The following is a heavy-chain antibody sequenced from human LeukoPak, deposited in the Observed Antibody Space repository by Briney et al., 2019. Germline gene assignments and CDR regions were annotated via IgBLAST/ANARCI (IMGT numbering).Heavy chain of an antibody. CDR2: INHSGST. J-gene: IGHJ4*02. CDR1: GGSFSGYY. D-gene: IGHD2-2*01. Sequence: SETLSLTCAVYGGSFSGYYWSWIRQPPGKGLEWIGEINHSGSTNYNPSLKSRVTISVDTSKNQFSLKLSSVTAADTAVYYCARGIRYCSSTSCSRAYYFDYWGQGTLVTVPS. CDR3: ARGIRYCSSTSCSRAYYFDY. V-gene: IGHV4-34*01.